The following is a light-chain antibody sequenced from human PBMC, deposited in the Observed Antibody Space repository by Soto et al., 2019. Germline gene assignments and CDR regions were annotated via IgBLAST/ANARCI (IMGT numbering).Light chain of an antibody. J-gene: IGLJ2*01. CDR2: EVS. CDR1: STDVGAYNS. V-gene: IGLV2-14*01. Sequence: QSALTQPASVSGSPGQSITISCTGTSTDVGAYNSVSWYQQHPGKAPKLMIYEVSNRPSGVSNRFSGSKSGNRASLTISGLQAEDEADYYCSSYTSSNTVVFGGGTKLTVL. CDR3: SSYTSSNTVV.